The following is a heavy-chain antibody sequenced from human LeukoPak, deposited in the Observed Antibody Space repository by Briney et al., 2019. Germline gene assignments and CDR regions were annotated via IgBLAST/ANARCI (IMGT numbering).Heavy chain of an antibody. J-gene: IGHJ4*02. D-gene: IGHD3-10*01. CDR3: VKGAWLDY. CDR2: MLGRRDNT. Sequence: QPGRSLRLSCAASGFSFSTFDMSWVRQAPGKGLEWVSVMLGRRDNTYYADSVKGRFTISRDNSQNTLYLQMNSLRADDTAVYFCVKGAWLDYWGQGTLVTVSS. CDR1: GFSFSTFD. V-gene: IGHV3-23*01.